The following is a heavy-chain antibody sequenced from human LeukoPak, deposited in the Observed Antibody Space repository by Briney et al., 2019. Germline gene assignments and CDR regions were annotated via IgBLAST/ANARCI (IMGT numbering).Heavy chain of an antibody. CDR1: GFTFSSYW. J-gene: IGHJ6*02. V-gene: IGHV3-74*01. D-gene: IGHD3-10*01. CDR3: ARVHLAMVRGVGMDV. Sequence: SGGSLRLSCAASGFTFSSYWMHWARQAPGKGLVWVSRINSDGSSTSYADSVKGRFTIPRDNAKNPLYLQMNSLRAEDTAVYYCARVHLAMVRGVGMDVWGQGTTVTVSS. CDR2: INSDGSST.